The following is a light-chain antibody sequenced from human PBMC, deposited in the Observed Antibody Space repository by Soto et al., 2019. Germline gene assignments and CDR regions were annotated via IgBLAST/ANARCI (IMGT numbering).Light chain of an antibody. Sequence: DIQMTPSPSSLSASVGDRVTITCRTSQTVSNNLNWYQRKPGKAPSLLIYASSTLQSGVPSRFIGSGSETEFTLTISSLQPEDFATYYCQQDNMTPFTFGPGTKVDI. J-gene: IGKJ3*01. CDR2: ASS. CDR3: QQDNMTPFT. V-gene: IGKV1-39*01. CDR1: QTVSNN.